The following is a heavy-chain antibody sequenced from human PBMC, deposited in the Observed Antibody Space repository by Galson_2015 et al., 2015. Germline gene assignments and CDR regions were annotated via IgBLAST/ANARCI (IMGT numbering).Heavy chain of an antibody. CDR2: IKQDGSEK. CDR1: GFTFGSYW. J-gene: IGHJ6*02. Sequence: SLRLSCAASGFTFGSYWMTWARQAPGKGLEWVANIKQDGSEKYYVDSVKGRFTTYRDNAKNSLYLQMNSLRAEDTAVYYCARVGYSYYALDVWGQGSTVTVSS. CDR3: ARVGYSYYALDV. V-gene: IGHV3-7*03.